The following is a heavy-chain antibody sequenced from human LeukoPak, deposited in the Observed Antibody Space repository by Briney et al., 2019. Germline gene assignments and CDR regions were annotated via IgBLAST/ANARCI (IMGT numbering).Heavy chain of an antibody. CDR2: IYSGSSA. J-gene: IGHJ4*02. V-gene: IGHV3-53*01. CDR3: ARVVRFLEWLPRFGSYFDY. D-gene: IGHD3-3*01. CDR1: GFTFSSHW. Sequence: GGSLRLSCAASGFTFSSHWMSWVRQAPGKGLEWVSVIYSGSSAYYADSVKGRFTISRDNSKNTLYLQMNSLRAEDTGVYYCARVVRFLEWLPRFGSYFDYWGQGTLVTVSS.